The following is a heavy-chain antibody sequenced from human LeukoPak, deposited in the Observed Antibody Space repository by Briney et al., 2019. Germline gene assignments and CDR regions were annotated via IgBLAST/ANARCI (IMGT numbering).Heavy chain of an antibody. CDR3: ARVVGTSHGFDY. CDR1: GGSISSSSYY. J-gene: IGHJ4*02. V-gene: IGHV4-31*03. CDR2: IYYSGST. Sequence: PSETLSLTCTVSGGSISSSSYYWGWIRQPPGKGLEWIGYIYYSGSTYYNPSLKSRVTISVDTSKNQFSLKLSSVTAADTAVYYCARVVGTSHGFDYWGQGTLVTVSS. D-gene: IGHD1-14*01.